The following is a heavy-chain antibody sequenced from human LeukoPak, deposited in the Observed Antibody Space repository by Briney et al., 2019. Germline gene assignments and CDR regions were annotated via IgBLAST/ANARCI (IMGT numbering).Heavy chain of an antibody. CDR3: VKDGLAFCGGDCYSYFDY. J-gene: IGHJ4*02. CDR2: IISNGGST. V-gene: IGHV3-64D*06. Sequence: PGGSLRLSCSASGFTFSVYAIHWVRQAPGKGLEYVSTIISNGGSTYYADSVKGRFTISRDNSKNTVSLQMSSLRAEDTALYYCVKDGLAFCGGDCYSYFDYWAREPWSPSPQ. D-gene: IGHD2-21*02. CDR1: GFTFSVYA.